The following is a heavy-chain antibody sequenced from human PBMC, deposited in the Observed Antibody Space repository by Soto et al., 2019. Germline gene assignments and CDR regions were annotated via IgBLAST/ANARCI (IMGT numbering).Heavy chain of an antibody. CDR1: GGSFSGNY. J-gene: IGHJ4*02. CDR3: ARGKLGGASI. CDR2: INPSGNT. D-gene: IGHD3-16*01. V-gene: IGHV4-34*01. Sequence: QVQLQQWGAGLLKPSETLSLSCGVYGGSFSGNYWSWIRQPPEKGLEWIGEINPSGNTNSNPSLKSRLTMSLDTSKNQFSLRLSAVTAADTAVYYCARGKLGGASIWGQGTLVTVSS.